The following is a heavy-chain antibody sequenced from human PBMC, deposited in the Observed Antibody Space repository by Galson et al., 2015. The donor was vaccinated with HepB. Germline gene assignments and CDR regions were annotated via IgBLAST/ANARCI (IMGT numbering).Heavy chain of an antibody. CDR2: ISSSSSYT. CDR1: GFTFSDYY. J-gene: IGHJ4*02. V-gene: IGHV3-11*06. D-gene: IGHD3-9*01. CDR3: AREGAGYYDICTGYDNDY. Sequence: SLRLSCAASGFTFSDYYMRWIRQAPGKGLEWVSYISSSSSYTNYADSVKGRFTISRDNSKNTLYLQMNSLRAEDTAVYYCAREGAGYYDICTGYDNDYWGQGTLVTVSS.